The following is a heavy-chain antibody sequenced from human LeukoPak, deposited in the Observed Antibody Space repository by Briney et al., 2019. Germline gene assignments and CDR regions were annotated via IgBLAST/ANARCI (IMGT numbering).Heavy chain of an antibody. CDR2: IDYSGNT. Sequence: SETLSLTCTVSGDSISSGDYYWSWIRQPPGKGLEWTGYIDYSGNTYYNPSLRSRLSLSTDTSKNQFSLKLTSVTAADTAVYYCARYYCSSSACPGIDSWGQGTLVTVSS. D-gene: IGHD2-2*01. CDR3: ARYYCSSSACPGIDS. V-gene: IGHV4-30-4*01. J-gene: IGHJ4*02. CDR1: GDSISSGDYY.